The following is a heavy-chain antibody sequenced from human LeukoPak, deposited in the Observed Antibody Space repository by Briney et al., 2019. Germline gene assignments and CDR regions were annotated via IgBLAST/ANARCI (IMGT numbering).Heavy chain of an antibody. CDR1: GFSFSDYW. D-gene: IGHD2-15*01. CDR2: INQDGSEE. V-gene: IGHV3-7*01. J-gene: IGHJ5*02. Sequence: PGGSLRLSCGASGFSFSDYWMTWVRPAPGKGLERVANINQDGSEESYVASVKGRFTISRDNAKNSLYLQMTSLRAEDTAVYYCARDGSKSCSGGSCYLNWFDPWGQGTLVTVSS. CDR3: ARDGSKSCSGGSCYLNWFDP.